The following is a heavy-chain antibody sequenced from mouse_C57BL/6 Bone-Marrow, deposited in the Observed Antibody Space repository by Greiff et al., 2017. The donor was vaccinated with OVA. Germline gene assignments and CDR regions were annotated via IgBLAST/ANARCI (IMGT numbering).Heavy chain of an antibody. Sequence: QVQLLQSGPELVKPGGSVKISCKASGYAFSSSWMNWVKQRPGKGLEWIGRICSGDGDSNTHGKFTVKATLTADKSSCTAYMQLSSLTSEDYSVYFCARRTGLFDYWGQGTTLTVSS. D-gene: IGHD4-1*01. CDR2: ICSGDGDS. CDR3: ARRTGLFDY. V-gene: IGHV1-82*01. J-gene: IGHJ2*01. CDR1: GYAFSSSW.